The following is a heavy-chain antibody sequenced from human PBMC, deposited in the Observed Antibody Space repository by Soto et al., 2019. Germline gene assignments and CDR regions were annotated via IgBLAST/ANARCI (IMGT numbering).Heavy chain of an antibody. CDR3: AKDYFNSGCDYYYYYYGMDV. CDR1: GFTFSSYA. V-gene: IGHV3-23*01. Sequence: PGGSLRLSCAASGFTFSSYAMSWVRQAPGKGLEWVSAISGSGGSTYYADSVKGRFTISRDNSKSTLYLQMNSLRAEDTAVYYCAKDYFNSGCDYYYYYYGMDVWGQGTTVTVSS. J-gene: IGHJ6*02. D-gene: IGHD6-19*01. CDR2: ISGSGGST.